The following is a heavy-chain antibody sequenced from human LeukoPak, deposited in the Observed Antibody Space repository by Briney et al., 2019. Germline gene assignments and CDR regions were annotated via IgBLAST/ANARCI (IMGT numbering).Heavy chain of an antibody. V-gene: IGHV1-18*01. CDR2: ISAYNGNT. CDR3: ARQSYGFFDY. J-gene: IGHJ4*02. Sequence: ASVKVSCKASGYTFTSYGISWVRQAPGQGLEWMGWISAYNGNTKYAPNLQGRVTMTTDASTTTAYMELRSLRSDDTAVYYCARQSYGFFDYWGQGTLVTVSS. CDR1: GYTFTSYG. D-gene: IGHD4-17*01.